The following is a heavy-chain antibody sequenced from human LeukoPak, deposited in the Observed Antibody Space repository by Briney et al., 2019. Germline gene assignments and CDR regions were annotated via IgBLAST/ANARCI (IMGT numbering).Heavy chain of an antibody. D-gene: IGHD3-3*01. J-gene: IGHJ6*03. Sequence: GGSLRLSCAASGFTFSNYWMTWVRQAPGKGLEWVADIKQDGSEKLYVQSVRGRFTSSRDNAKMSLFLQMNSLRAEDTAVYYCARDNGVVHGVYYMDVWGKGTTVTVS. V-gene: IGHV3-7*01. CDR1: GFTFSNYW. CDR2: IKQDGSEK. CDR3: ARDNGVVHGVYYMDV.